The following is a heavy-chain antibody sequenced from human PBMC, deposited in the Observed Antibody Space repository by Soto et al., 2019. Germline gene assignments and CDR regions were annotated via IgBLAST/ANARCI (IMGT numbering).Heavy chain of an antibody. CDR3: ARRTVNIRTFYSGLKTHCFDY. V-gene: IGHV4-39*01. J-gene: IGHJ4*02. Sequence: SETLSLTWAVSGDSMSSSDYYWGWIRQPPGKGLEWIGSIYYSGSTYYNPSLQSRVAISVDTPKNQFSLKLKSVTAADTAIYYCARRTVNIRTFYSGLKTHCFDYWGQGAPVTVSS. CDR1: GDSMSSSDYY. CDR2: IYYSGST. D-gene: IGHD6-19*01.